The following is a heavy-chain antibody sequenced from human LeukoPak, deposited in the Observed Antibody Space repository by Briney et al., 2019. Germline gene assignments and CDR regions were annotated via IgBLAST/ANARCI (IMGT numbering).Heavy chain of an antibody. CDR2: ISSSGSTI. D-gene: IGHD2-21*02. Sequence: GGSLRLSCAASGFTFSSYEMNWVRQAPGKGLEWVSYISSSGSTIYYADSVKGRFTISRDNAKNSLYLQVNSLRAEDTAVYYCARGLVVVTASSGADNYYYYYGMDVWGQGTTVTVSS. V-gene: IGHV3-48*03. CDR1: GFTFSSYE. CDR3: ARGLVVVTASSGADNYYYYYGMDV. J-gene: IGHJ6*02.